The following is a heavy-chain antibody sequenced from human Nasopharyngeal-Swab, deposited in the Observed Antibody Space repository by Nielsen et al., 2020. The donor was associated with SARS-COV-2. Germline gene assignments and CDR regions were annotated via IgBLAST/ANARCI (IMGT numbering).Heavy chain of an antibody. J-gene: IGHJ6*02. CDR3: ARAGRGSSSWYVMDYYYGMDV. D-gene: IGHD6-13*01. V-gene: IGHV7-4-1*02. CDR2: INTNTGHP. Sequence: WVRQAPGQGLEWMGWINTNTGHPTYARGFTGRFVFSLDTSVSTAYLQISSLKAEDTAVYNCARAGRGSSSWYVMDYYYGMDVWGQGTTVTVSS.